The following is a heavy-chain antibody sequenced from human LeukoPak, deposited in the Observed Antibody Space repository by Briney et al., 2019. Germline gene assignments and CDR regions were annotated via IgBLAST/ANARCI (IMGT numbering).Heavy chain of an antibody. J-gene: IGHJ4*02. CDR3: ARARGIAVADL. CDR1: GFTXSNFQ. CDR2: ISGSSSYI. V-gene: IGHV3-21*01. Sequence: GSLRLSCAASGFTXSNFQMHWVRQAPGKGLEWVSSISGSSSYIYYADSVKGRFTISRDNAKNSLYLQLNSLRAEDTALYYCARARGIAVADLWGQGTLVTVSS. D-gene: IGHD6-19*01.